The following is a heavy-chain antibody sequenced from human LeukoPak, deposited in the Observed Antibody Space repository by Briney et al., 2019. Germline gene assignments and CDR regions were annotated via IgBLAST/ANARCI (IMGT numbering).Heavy chain of an antibody. CDR2: ISGNGGST. Sequence: GGSQRLSCAASGYPLSSYAMIWVRQAPGKGLEWVSGISGNGGSTYYADSVEGRFTISRDNSKNTLYLQMDSLRAEDTAVYYCAKAVPVTDTADASNFDYWGQGTLVTVSS. J-gene: IGHJ4*02. V-gene: IGHV3-23*01. D-gene: IGHD5-18*01. CDR3: AKAVPVTDTADASNFDY. CDR1: GYPLSSYA.